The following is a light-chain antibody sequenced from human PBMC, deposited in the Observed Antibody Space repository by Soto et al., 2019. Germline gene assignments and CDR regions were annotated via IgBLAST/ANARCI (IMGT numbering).Light chain of an antibody. CDR2: GAS. CDR3: QQHNNWPIT. V-gene: IGKV3D-15*01. J-gene: IGKJ5*01. Sequence: EIVMTQSPATLSVSPCARSTLSCMASQSFSNNYLAWYQQKPGQSPRLSIYGASTRATGIPASFSGSGSGTEFTLTISSLQSEDFAVYYCQQHNNWPITFGQGTRLEIK. CDR1: QSFSNN.